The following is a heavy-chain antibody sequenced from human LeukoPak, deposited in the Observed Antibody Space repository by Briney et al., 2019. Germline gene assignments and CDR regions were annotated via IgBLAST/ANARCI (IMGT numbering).Heavy chain of an antibody. CDR1: GFTFSDYN. CDR2: INHSGST. J-gene: IGHJ6*03. D-gene: IGHD3-3*01. CDR3: ARVPAYYDFWSGYYTTRDYMDV. V-gene: IGHV4-34*01. Sequence: LRLSCAASGFTFSDYNMRWIRQPPGKGLEWIGEINHSGSTNYNPSLKSRVTISVDTSKNQFSLKLSSVTAADTAVYYCARVPAYYDFWSGYYTTRDYMDVWGKGTTVTVSS.